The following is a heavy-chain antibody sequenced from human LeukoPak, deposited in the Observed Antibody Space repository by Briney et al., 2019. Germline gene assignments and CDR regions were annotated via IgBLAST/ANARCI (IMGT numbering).Heavy chain of an antibody. V-gene: IGHV3-33*06. CDR2: IRYDGSNK. CDR3: AKFSTMKKAFDI. D-gene: IGHD3-22*01. J-gene: IGHJ3*02. Sequence: PGGSLRLSCAASGFTFSSYGMHWVRQAPGKGLEWVAVIRYDGSNKYYADSVKGRFTISRDNSKNTLYLQMNSLRAEDTAVYYCAKFSTMKKAFDIWGQGTMVTVSS. CDR1: GFTFSSYG.